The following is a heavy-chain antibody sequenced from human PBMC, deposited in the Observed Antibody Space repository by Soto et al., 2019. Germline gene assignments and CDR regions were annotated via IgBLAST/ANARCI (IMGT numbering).Heavy chain of an antibody. J-gene: IGHJ6*02. CDR1: GFTFSSYG. Sequence: VQLVESGGGVVQPGRSLRLSCAASGFTFSSYGMHWVRQAPGKGLEWVSSISSSSSYIYYADSVKGRFTISRDNAKNSLYLQMNSLRAEDTAVYYCARDLTDRRTYYYYGMDVWGQGTTVTVSS. CDR3: ARDLTDRRTYYYYGMDV. D-gene: IGHD3-16*01. CDR2: ISSSSSYI. V-gene: IGHV3-21*01.